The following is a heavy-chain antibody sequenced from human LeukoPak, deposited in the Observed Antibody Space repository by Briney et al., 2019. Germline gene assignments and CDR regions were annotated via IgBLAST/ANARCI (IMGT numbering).Heavy chain of an antibody. Sequence: GRSLRLSCAASGFSLSSYAMHWVRQAPGKGLEWVSSISSSSSYIYYADSVKGRFTISRDNAKNSLYLQMNSLRAEDTAVYYCARVVPPYGSGSRYYYMDVWGKGTTVTVSS. CDR1: GFSLSSYA. J-gene: IGHJ6*03. D-gene: IGHD3-10*01. CDR3: ARVVPPYGSGSRYYYMDV. CDR2: ISSSSSYI. V-gene: IGHV3-21*01.